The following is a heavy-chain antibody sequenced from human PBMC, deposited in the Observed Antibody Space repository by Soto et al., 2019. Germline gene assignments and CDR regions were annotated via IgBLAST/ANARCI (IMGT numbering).Heavy chain of an antibody. V-gene: IGHV4-31*03. CDR1: GYSITSGGYY. CDR3: ARGTLY. D-gene: IGHD2-8*01. J-gene: IGHJ4*02. Sequence: SETLSLTCSVSGYSITSGGYYWSWIRQHPGKGLERIGYIHYSGSTYYNPSLKSRVTISVDTSKNQLSLKMSSVTAADTAVYYCARGTLYWGPGTLVTVSS. CDR2: IHYSGST.